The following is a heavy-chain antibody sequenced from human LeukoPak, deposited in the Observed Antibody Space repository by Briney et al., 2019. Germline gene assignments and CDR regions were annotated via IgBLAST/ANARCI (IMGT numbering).Heavy chain of an antibody. CDR1: GFTVSSSY. J-gene: IGHJ3*02. CDR3: ARGGVVYPDSFDI. CDR2: IFSGGGT. V-gene: IGHV3-66*01. D-gene: IGHD2-15*01. Sequence: PGGSLILSCAASGFTVSSSYMNWVRQAPGKGLEWVSLIFSGGGTYYADSVKGRFTISRDNSKNTLFLQMNSLRAEDTAVYYCARGGVVYPDSFDIWGRGTMVTVSS.